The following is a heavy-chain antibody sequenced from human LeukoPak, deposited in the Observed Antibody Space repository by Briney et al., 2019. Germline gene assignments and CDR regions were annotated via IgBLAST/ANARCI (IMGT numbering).Heavy chain of an antibody. J-gene: IGHJ3*02. Sequence: SETLSLTCTVSGGSISSSSYYWSWIRQPPGKGLEWIGYIYYSGSTNYNPSLKSRVTISVDTSKNQFSLKLSSVTAADTAVYYCARVGIAVAGKRYDAFDIWGQGTMVTVSS. CDR1: GGSISSSSYY. V-gene: IGHV4-61*01. CDR2: IYYSGST. CDR3: ARVGIAVAGKRYDAFDI. D-gene: IGHD6-19*01.